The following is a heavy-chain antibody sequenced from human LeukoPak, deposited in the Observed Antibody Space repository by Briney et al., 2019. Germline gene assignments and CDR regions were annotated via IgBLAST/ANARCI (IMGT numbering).Heavy chain of an antibody. CDR1: GFTFSSYA. V-gene: IGHV3-23*01. CDR3: AREAAAASDAFDI. J-gene: IGHJ3*02. D-gene: IGHD6-13*01. Sequence: PGGSLRLSCAASGFTFSSYAMSWVRQAPGKGLEWVSAISGSGGSTYYADSVKGRFTISRDNAKNSLYLQMNSLRAEDTAVYYCAREAAAASDAFDIWGQGTMVTVSS. CDR2: ISGSGGST.